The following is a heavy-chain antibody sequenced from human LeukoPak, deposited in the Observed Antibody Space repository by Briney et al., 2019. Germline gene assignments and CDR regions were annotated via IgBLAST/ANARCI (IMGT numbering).Heavy chain of an antibody. V-gene: IGHV6-1*01. J-gene: IGHJ3*02. CDR1: GDSVSSNRAA. CDR3: TRVYTIFGVNYDAFDI. Sequence: SQTLSLTCAISGDSVSSNRAAWHWIRQSPSRGLEWLGRTYYTSKWFNDHAVSVKSRITINPDTSKNQFSLQLNSVTPEDTAVYYCTRVYTIFGVNYDAFDIWGQGTLVTVSS. CDR2: TYYTSKWFN. D-gene: IGHD3-3*01.